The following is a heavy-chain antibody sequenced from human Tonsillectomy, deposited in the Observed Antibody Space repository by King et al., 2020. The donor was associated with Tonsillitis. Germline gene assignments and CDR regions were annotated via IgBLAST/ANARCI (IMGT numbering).Heavy chain of an antibody. CDR3: AIYDSSGYAFDI. CDR1: GGSFSGYY. J-gene: IGHJ3*02. V-gene: IGHV4-34*01. CDR2: INHSGST. D-gene: IGHD3-22*01. Sequence: VQLQQWGAGLLKPSETLSLTCAVYGGSFSGYYWSWIRQPPGKGLEWIGEINHSGSTNYNPSLKSRVTISVDTSKNQFSLKLSSVTAADPAVYYFAIYDSSGYAFDIWGQGTMVTVSS.